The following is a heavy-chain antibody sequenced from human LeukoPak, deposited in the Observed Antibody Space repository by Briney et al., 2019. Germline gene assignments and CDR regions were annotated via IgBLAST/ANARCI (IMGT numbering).Heavy chain of an antibody. CDR2: LSFDGAHK. J-gene: IGHJ4*02. Sequence: PERSLRLSCAASGFTFRHYAVHWVRQAPGRGLEWVAVLSFDGAHKYCAESVKGRFTISKDNSNNTLFLQMDSLRLEDTALYYCVRARAGGLDYWGQGTLVTVSS. D-gene: IGHD3-16*01. CDR1: GFTFRHYA. V-gene: IGHV3-30*04. CDR3: VRARAGGLDY.